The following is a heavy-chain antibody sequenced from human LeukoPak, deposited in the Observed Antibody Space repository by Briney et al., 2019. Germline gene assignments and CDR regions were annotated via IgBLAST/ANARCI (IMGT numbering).Heavy chain of an antibody. CDR3: AKDARRSSGWYFFDH. Sequence: PGGSLRLSCAASGFTFSSYGMHRVRQAPGKGLEWVSVISDSGGTTYYADSVKGRFTISRDNSRNTLYLQMNSLRVEDTAVYYCAKDARRSSGWYFFDHWGQGTLVTVSS. CDR2: ISDSGGTT. CDR1: GFTFSSYG. D-gene: IGHD6-19*01. J-gene: IGHJ4*02. V-gene: IGHV3-23*01.